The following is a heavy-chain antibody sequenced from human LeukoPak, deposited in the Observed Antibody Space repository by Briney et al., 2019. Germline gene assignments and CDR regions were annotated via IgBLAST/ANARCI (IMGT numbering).Heavy chain of an antibody. CDR2: FDPEDGET. V-gene: IGHV1-24*01. J-gene: IGHJ6*03. D-gene: IGHD3-22*01. CDR3: TTDSYYYDSSGYYSHMDV. CDR1: GYTLTELS. Sequence: ASVKVSCKVSGYTLTELSMHWVRQAPGKGLEWMGGFDPEDGETIYAQKFQGRVTMTEDTSTDTAYMELSSLRSEDTAVYYCTTDSYYYDSSGYYSHMDVWGKGTTVTVSS.